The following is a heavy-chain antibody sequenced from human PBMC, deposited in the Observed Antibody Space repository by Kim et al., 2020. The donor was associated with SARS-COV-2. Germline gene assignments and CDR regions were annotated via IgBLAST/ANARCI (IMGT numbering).Heavy chain of an antibody. D-gene: IGHD5-12*01. V-gene: IGHV1-69*13. J-gene: IGHJ4*02. Sequence: SVKVSCKASGGTFSSYAISWVRQAPGQGLEWMGGIIPIFGTANYAQKFQGRVTITADESTSTAYMELSSLRSEDTAVYYCARGLVNGDGYNWYFDYWGQGTLVTVSS. CDR3: ARGLVNGDGYNWYFDY. CDR1: GGTFSSYA. CDR2: IIPIFGTA.